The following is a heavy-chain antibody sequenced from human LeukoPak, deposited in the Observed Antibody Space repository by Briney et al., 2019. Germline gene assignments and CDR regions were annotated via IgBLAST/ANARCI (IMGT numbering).Heavy chain of an antibody. CDR2: IYYSGST. Sequence: PSETLSLTCTVSGGSISSGGYYWSWIRRHPGKGLEWIGYIYYSGSTYYNPSLKSRVTISVDTSKNQFSLKLSSVTAADTAVYYCAMCTDRDWGAFDIWGQGTMVTVSS. CDR1: GGSISSGGYY. CDR3: AMCTDRDWGAFDI. V-gene: IGHV4-31*03. J-gene: IGHJ3*02. D-gene: IGHD3/OR15-3a*01.